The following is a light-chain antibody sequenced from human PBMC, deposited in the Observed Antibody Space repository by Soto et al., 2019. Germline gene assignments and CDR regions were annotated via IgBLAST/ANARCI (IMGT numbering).Light chain of an antibody. V-gene: IGLV2-14*01. CDR2: DVS. CDR1: SSDVGGYNY. J-gene: IGLJ2*01. Sequence: QSALTQPASVSGSPGQSITISCTGTSSDVGGYNYVSWYQQHPGKAPKLMIYDVSNRPSGVSNRFSGSKSGNTASLTISGLQAEDEADYYCSSYTRSSTLGVVFGGGTKLPVL. CDR3: SSYTRSSTLGVV.